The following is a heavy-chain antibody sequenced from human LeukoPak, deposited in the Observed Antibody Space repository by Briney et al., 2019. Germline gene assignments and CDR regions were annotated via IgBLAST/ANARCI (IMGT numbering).Heavy chain of an antibody. Sequence: ASVKVSCKASGYTFPNNHIGWVPRAPGHGLECMGWISVYNGLAENAQSLQGRGTMTPDTSTTTGYLQLRSVRSDDTPVYTSAKVFEYGFADLLNTQYRMDVWGQGTTVTVSS. CDR2: ISVYNGLA. CDR1: GYTFPNNH. D-gene: IGHD3-10*01. CDR3: AKVFEYGFADLLNTQYRMDV. V-gene: IGHV1-18*01. J-gene: IGHJ6*02.